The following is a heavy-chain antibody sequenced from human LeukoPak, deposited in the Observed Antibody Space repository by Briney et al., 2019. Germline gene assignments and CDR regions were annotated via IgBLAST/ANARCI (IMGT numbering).Heavy chain of an antibody. V-gene: IGHV4-31*03. D-gene: IGHD6-13*01. CDR1: GGSISSGGYY. J-gene: IGHJ4*02. CDR2: IYYSGST. Sequence: PSETLSLTCTVSGGSISSGGYYWSWIRQHLGKGLEWIGYIYYSGSTYYNPSLKSRVTISVDTSKNQFSLKLSSVTAADTAVYYCARDFTFSSPTGYFDYWGQGTLVTVSS. CDR3: ARDFTFSSPTGYFDY.